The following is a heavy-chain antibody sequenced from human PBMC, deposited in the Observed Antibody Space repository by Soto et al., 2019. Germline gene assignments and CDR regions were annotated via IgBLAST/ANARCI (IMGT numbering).Heavy chain of an antibody. CDR3: ARSPGVFDS. J-gene: IGHJ4*02. CDR2: LVPVFGTA. D-gene: IGHD3-10*01. CDR1: GGTFSSLA. Sequence: QVQLVQSGAEVKKPGSSVKVSCKASGGTFSSLAISWVRQAPGQGLEWMGGLVPVFGTANYAQKFQDRVTITAEKSTSTSYLELSSLRSEDTAVYYCARSPGVFDSWGQGTLVTVSS. V-gene: IGHV1-69*06.